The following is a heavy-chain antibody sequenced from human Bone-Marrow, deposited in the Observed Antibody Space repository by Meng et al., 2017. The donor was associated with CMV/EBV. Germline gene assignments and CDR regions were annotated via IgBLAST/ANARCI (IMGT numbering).Heavy chain of an antibody. CDR2: IIPIVGTT. Sequence: SVKVSCKTSGDTFISYAINWVRQAPGQGLEWMGEIIPIVGTTTYAQKFQGRVTLITDEFTSTAYMELSSLRSDDTAVYYCARDLRTIFGVVYYYGMDVWGQGTTVTVSS. CDR3: ARDLRTIFGVVYYYGMDV. V-gene: IGHV1-69*05. D-gene: IGHD3-3*01. CDR1: GDTFISYA. J-gene: IGHJ6*02.